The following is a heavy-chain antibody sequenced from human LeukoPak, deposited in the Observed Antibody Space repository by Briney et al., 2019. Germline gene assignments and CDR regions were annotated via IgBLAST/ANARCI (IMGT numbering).Heavy chain of an antibody. J-gene: IGHJ5*02. D-gene: IGHD6-25*01. CDR3: AREGGDPRWLDP. CDR1: GGSISSYC. Sequence: SETLSLTCTVSGGSISSYCWSWIRQPAGKGLEWIGRINTSGNSNYNPSLRSRVTMSVDTSKNQFSLNLSSVTAADTAVYYCAREGGDPRWLDPWGQGTLVTVSS. CDR2: INTSGNS. V-gene: IGHV4-4*07.